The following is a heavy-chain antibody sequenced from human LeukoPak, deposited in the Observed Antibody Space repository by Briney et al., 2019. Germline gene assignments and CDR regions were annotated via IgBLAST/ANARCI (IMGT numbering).Heavy chain of an antibody. D-gene: IGHD3-9*01. Sequence: SETLSLTCAVYGGSFRYYYWSWIRQPPGKTLEWIGEINHSGSTNYNPSLKSRVTISVDTSKNQFSLKLSSVTAADTAVYYCAIRKYYDILTGYRKIPTSGFDPWGQGTLVTASS. CDR3: AIRKYYDILTGYRKIPTSGFDP. CDR2: INHSGST. V-gene: IGHV4-34*01. J-gene: IGHJ5*02. CDR1: GGSFRYYY.